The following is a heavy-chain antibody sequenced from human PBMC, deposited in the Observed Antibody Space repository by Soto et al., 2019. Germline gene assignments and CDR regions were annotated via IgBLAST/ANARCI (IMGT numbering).Heavy chain of an antibody. V-gene: IGHV1-69*01. Sequence: QVQLVQSGAEVKKPGSSVKVSCKASGGTFSSYAISWVRQAPGQGLEWMGGIIPIFGTANYAQKFQGRVTITADETTSTAYMELSSLRSEDKAVYYCAREDDYYDSSGYYRADAFDIWGQGTMVTVSS. CDR2: IIPIFGTA. CDR3: AREDDYYDSSGYYRADAFDI. J-gene: IGHJ3*02. CDR1: GGTFSSYA. D-gene: IGHD3-22*01.